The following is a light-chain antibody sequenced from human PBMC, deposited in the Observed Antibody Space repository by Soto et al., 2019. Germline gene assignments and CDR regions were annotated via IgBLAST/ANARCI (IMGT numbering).Light chain of an antibody. V-gene: IGLV2-8*01. CDR1: SSDIGGYNY. J-gene: IGLJ3*02. Sequence: QSALTQPPSASGSPGQSVTISCTRTSSDIGGYNYVSWYQQHPGKVPKLMIYEVTKRPSGVPDRFSGSKSGNTASLTVSGLQAEDEADYYCSSYEGSNTLVFGGGTKLTVL. CDR2: EVT. CDR3: SSYEGSNTLV.